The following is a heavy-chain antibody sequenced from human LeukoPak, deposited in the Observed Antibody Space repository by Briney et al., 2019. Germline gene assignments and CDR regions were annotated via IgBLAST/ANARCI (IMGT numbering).Heavy chain of an antibody. J-gene: IGHJ4*02. CDR3: ASSQWLGPDY. CDR2: IYYSGST. Sequence: PSETLSLTCTVSGGSISSYCWSWIRQPPGKGLEWIGYIYYSGSTNYNPSLKSRVTISVDTSKNQFSLKLSSVTAADTAVYYCASSQWLGPDYWGQGTLVTVSS. V-gene: IGHV4-59*01. CDR1: GGSISSYC. D-gene: IGHD6-19*01.